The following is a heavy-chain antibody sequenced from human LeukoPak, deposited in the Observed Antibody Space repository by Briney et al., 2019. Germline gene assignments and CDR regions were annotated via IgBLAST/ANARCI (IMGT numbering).Heavy chain of an antibody. V-gene: IGHV3-48*03. CDR3: ARNLAY. Sequence: PGGSLRLSCAASGFTFSDFEMNWVRQAPGKGLEWTSYINIAADTMHYADSVKGRFTISRDNAKNSLYLQMTSLRAEDTAVYYCARNLAYWGQGALVTVSS. CDR1: GFTFSDFE. J-gene: IGHJ4*02. CDR2: INIAADTM.